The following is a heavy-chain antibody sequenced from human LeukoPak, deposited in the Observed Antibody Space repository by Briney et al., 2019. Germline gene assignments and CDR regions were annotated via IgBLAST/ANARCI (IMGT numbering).Heavy chain of an antibody. J-gene: IGHJ5*02. Sequence: QPGRSLRLSCAASGFTFDDYAMHWVRQAPGKGLEWVSGISWNSGSIGYADSVKGRFTISRDNAKNSLYLQMNSLRAEDTAVYYCARDVILDPWGQGTLVTVSS. CDR1: GFTFDDYA. D-gene: IGHD2/OR15-2a*01. CDR3: ARDVILDP. V-gene: IGHV3-9*01. CDR2: ISWNSGSI.